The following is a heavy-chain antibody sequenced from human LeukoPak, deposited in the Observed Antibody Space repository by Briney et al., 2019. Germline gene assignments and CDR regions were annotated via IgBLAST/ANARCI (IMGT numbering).Heavy chain of an antibody. Sequence: GGSLRLSCAASGFTFSDYYMSWIRQAPGKGLEWVSYISSSGSTIYYADSVKGRFTISRDNAKNSLYLQMNSLRAADTAVYYCARGSEVVITINYYYYMDVWGKGTTVTISS. CDR2: ISSSGSTI. D-gene: IGHD3-22*01. CDR3: ARGSEVVITINYYYYMDV. J-gene: IGHJ6*03. V-gene: IGHV3-11*04. CDR1: GFTFSDYY.